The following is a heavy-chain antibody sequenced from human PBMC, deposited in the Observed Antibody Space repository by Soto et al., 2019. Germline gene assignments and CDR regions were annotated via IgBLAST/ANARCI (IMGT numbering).Heavy chain of an antibody. V-gene: IGHV5-51*01. CDR3: ARVPVTTYYYYSYMDV. Sequence: GESVDISYKGSVYIFTSYCVLWVRQIPRKGLEWRGIIYPSDSDTRYSPSFQGQVTISADKSISTAYLQWSSLKASDTAMYYCARVPVTTYYYYSYMDVWGKGTTVTVSS. D-gene: IGHD4-4*01. CDR1: VYIFTSYC. CDR2: IYPSDSDT. J-gene: IGHJ6*03.